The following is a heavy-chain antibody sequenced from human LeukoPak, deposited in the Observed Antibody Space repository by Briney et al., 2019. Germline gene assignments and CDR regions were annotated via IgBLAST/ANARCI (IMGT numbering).Heavy chain of an antibody. V-gene: IGHV5-51*01. J-gene: IGHJ4*02. Sequence: GESLKISCKGSGYSFTSYWIAWVRQMPGKGLEWMGIIYPGDSDTRYSPSFQGQVTISADKSITTAYLQWSGLKASDTAMYYCARSVDSTTSTLPYWGQGTLVTVSS. CDR2: IYPGDSDT. D-gene: IGHD5-18*01. CDR1: GYSFTSYW. CDR3: ARSVDSTTSTLPY.